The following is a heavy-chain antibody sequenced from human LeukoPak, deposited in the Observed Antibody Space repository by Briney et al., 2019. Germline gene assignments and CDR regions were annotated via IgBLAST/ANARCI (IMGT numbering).Heavy chain of an antibody. CDR3: ARAQVLRFLEWLFGAFDI. CDR1: GYTFTSYG. Sequence: GASVKVSCKASGYTFTSYGISWVRQAPGQGLEWMGWISAYNGNTNYAQKLQGRVTMTTDTSTSTAYMELRSLRSDDTAVYYCARAQVLRFLEWLFGAFDIWGQGTMVTVSS. CDR2: ISAYNGNT. D-gene: IGHD3-3*01. J-gene: IGHJ3*02. V-gene: IGHV1-18*01.